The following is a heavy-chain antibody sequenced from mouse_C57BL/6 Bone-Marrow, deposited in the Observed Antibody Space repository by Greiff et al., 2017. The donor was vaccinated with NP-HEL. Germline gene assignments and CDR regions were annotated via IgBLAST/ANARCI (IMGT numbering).Heavy chain of an antibody. V-gene: IGHV8-12*01. CDR3: ARRAGDYRNWYFDV. J-gene: IGHJ1*03. CDR2: IYLVDGK. Sequence: QVTLKESGPGILQSSQTLSLTCSFSGFSLSTSGMGVSWIRQPSGKGLEWLAHIYLVDGKRYKPSLKSRITISKDTSRNQVFLKSTSVDTADTATYYCARRAGDYRNWYFDVWGTGTTVTVSS. D-gene: IGHD2-14*01. CDR1: GFSLSTSGMG.